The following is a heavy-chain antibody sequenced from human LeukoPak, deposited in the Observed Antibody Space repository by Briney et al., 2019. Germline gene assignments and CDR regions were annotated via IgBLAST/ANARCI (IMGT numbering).Heavy chain of an antibody. V-gene: IGHV5-51*01. CDR1: GYTFTHQW. CDR3: ARHSDVIGAI. J-gene: IGHJ4*02. D-gene: IGHD3-10*01. CDR2: IYPRDSDT. Sequence: GESLKISCKASGYTFTHQWIGWVRQKSGSGLEWMVIIYPRDSDTRYSPSFQGHVTISADTSINTGYLEWSRLEASDTAIYYCARHSDVIGAIWGQGTLVTVSS.